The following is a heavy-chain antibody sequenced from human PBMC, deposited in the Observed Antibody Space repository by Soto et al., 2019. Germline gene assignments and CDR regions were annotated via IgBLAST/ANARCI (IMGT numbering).Heavy chain of an antibody. Sequence: EVQLLESGGGFVQPGGSLRLSCAASGFTFSTYAMGWVRQAPGKGLDWVSAVSGSGGRTYYADSVRGRFTISRDNSKNTLYLQMTSLRAEDTATYYCAKERNNYGYFDYWGRGTLVTVSS. D-gene: IGHD5-18*01. J-gene: IGHJ4*02. CDR3: AKERNNYGYFDY. CDR2: VSGSGGRT. CDR1: GFTFSTYA. V-gene: IGHV3-23*01.